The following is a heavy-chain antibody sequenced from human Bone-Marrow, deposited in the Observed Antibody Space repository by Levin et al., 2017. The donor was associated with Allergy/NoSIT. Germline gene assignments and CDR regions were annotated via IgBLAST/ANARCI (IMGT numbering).Heavy chain of an antibody. D-gene: IGHD3-22*01. V-gene: IGHV5-51*01. Sequence: KLGESLKISCKGSGYSFTNFWIGWVRQMPGKGLEWMGIIYPGDSDTDYSPSFQGQVTISADKSINTAYLQWSSLKASDTAVYYCARRNYFDSSGSPSKYFDYWGQGTLVTVSS. J-gene: IGHJ4*02. CDR2: IYPGDSDT. CDR3: ARRNYFDSSGSPSKYFDY. CDR1: GYSFTNFW.